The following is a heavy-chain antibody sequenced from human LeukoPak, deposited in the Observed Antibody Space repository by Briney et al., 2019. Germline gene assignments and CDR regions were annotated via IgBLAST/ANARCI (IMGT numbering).Heavy chain of an antibody. J-gene: IGHJ2*01. V-gene: IGHV1-2*02. Sequence: ASVKVSCKASGYTFTDYYMHWVQQAPGQGLEWMGWIDPNSGGTKYAQRFQGRVTMTRDTSITTAYMELSRLRSDDTAVYYCARGGPSPTTVTSNWYLDLWGRGTLVTVSS. D-gene: IGHD4-11*01. CDR1: GYTFTDYY. CDR3: ARGGPSPTTVTSNWYLDL. CDR2: IDPNSGGT.